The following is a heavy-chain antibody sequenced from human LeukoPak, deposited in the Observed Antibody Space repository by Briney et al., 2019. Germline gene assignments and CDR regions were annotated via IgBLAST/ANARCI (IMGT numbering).Heavy chain of an antibody. D-gene: IGHD6-6*01. J-gene: IGHJ4*02. CDR3: AREGEYSSSFDY. V-gene: IGHV4-38-2*02. CDR1: GYSISSGYY. CDR2: IYHSGST. Sequence: SETLSLTCTVSGYSISSGYYWGWIRQPPGKGLEWIGSIYHSGSTYYNPSLKSRVTISVDTSKNQFSLKLSSVTAADTAVYHCAREGEYSSSFDYWGQGTLVTVSS.